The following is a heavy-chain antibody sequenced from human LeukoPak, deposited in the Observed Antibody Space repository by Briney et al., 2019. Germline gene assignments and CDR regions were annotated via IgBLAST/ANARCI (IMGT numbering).Heavy chain of an antibody. J-gene: IGHJ6*03. CDR2: IYSSGST. Sequence: KRLEWIGRIYSSGSTNYNPSLKSRVTMSVDTSKNQFSLKLSSVTAADTAVHYCARVVGHGIAARPGRYYYYYMDVWGKGTTVTVSS. CDR3: ARVVGHGIAARPGRYYYYYMDV. V-gene: IGHV4-4*07. D-gene: IGHD6-6*01.